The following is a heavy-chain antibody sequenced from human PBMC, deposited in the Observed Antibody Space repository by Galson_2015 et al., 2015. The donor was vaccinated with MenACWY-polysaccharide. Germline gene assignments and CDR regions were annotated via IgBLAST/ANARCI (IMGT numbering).Heavy chain of an antibody. J-gene: IGHJ4*02. CDR2: IFHSGTT. CDR1: NYSIRSGYF. CDR3: ARVEKYSGSFYILY. V-gene: IGHV4-38-2*01. Sequence: ETLSLTCAVSNYSIRSGYFWGWVRQPPGKGLEWIASIFHSGTTYYNPSLKSRVTISVDTSKNQFSLKLSSVTAADTAVYYCARVEKYSGSFYILYWGQGTLVTVSS. D-gene: IGHD1-26*01.